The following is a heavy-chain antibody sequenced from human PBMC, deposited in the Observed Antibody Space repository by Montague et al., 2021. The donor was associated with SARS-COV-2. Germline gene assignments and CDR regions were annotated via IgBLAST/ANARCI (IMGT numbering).Heavy chain of an antibody. J-gene: IGHJ4*02. CDR1: GFTFSNYA. CDR2: ISNHGGST. Sequence: SLRLSCAASGFTFSNYAMHWVRQAPGKGLEYVSAISNHGGSTYYANSVKGRFSISRDNSRNTVFLQMGSLRAEDVAVYYCARDSGGSGWLHTPKNYFDLWGQGTLVTVSS. V-gene: IGHV3-64*01. D-gene: IGHD6-19*01. CDR3: ARDSGGSGWLHTPKNYFDL.